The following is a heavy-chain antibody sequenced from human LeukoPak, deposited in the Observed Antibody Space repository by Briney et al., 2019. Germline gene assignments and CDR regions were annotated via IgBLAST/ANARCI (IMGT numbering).Heavy chain of an antibody. CDR1: GYSISSGYY. D-gene: IGHD6-6*01. V-gene: IGHV4-38-2*02. CDR3: ARDSSIAARSWFDP. J-gene: IGHJ5*02. CDR2: IYHSGST. Sequence: SETLSLTCTVSGYSISSGYYWGWIRQPPGKGLEWIGSIYHSGSTYYNPSLKSRVTISVDTSKNHFSLKLSSVTSADTAVYYCARDSSIAARSWFDPWGRGTLVTVSS.